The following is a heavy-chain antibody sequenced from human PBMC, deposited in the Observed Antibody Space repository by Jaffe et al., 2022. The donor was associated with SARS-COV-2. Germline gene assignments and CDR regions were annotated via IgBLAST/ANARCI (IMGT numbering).Heavy chain of an antibody. J-gene: IGHJ6*02. CDR1: GYSFTSYW. Sequence: EVQLVQSGAEVKKPGESLKISCKGSGYSFTSYWIGWVRQMPGKGLEWMGIIYPGDSDTRYSPSFQGQVTISADKSISTAYLQWSSLKASDTAMYYCARLPETYSSGIYYYYGMDVWGQGTTVTVSS. CDR3: ARLPETYSSGIYYYYGMDV. V-gene: IGHV5-51*01. D-gene: IGHD6-19*01. CDR2: IYPGDSDT.